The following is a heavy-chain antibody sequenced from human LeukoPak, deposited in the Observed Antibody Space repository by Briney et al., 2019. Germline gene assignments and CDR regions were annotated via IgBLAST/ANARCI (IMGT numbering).Heavy chain of an antibody. Sequence: GGSLRLSCAASGFTFSSYGMHWVRQAPGKGLEWVAVISYDGSNKYYADSVKGRFTISRDNSKNTLYLQMNSLRAEDTAVYYCAKGPGYCSGGSCSTWGQGTLVTVSS. CDR3: AKGPGYCSGGSCST. J-gene: IGHJ5*02. D-gene: IGHD2-15*01. CDR1: GFTFSSYG. V-gene: IGHV3-30*18. CDR2: ISYDGSNK.